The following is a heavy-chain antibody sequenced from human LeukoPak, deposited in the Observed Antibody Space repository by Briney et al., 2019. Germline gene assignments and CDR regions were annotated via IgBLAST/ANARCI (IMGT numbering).Heavy chain of an antibody. J-gene: IGHJ4*02. CDR2: INHSGST. V-gene: IGHV4-34*01. Sequence: PSETLSLTCAVYGGSFSGYYWSWIRQPPGKGLEWIGEINHSGSTNYNPSLKSRVTISVDTSKNQFSLKLSSVTAADTAVYYCARVDGWCSSSSVYWGQGTLVTVSS. D-gene: IGHD6-6*01. CDR1: GGSFSGYY. CDR3: ARVDGWCSSSSVY.